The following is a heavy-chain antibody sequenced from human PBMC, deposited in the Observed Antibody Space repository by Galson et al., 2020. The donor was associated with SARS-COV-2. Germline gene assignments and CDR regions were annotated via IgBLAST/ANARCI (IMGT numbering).Heavy chain of an antibody. CDR3: ANALGGMGGDY. J-gene: IGHJ4*02. D-gene: IGHD1-26*01. CDR1: GFTFSSYG. Sequence: GGSLRLSCAASGFTFSSYGMHWVRQAPGKGLEWVAVISYDGSNKYYADSVKGRFTISRDNSKNTLYLQMNSLRAEDTAVYYCANALGGMGGDYWGQGTLVTVSS. CDR2: ISYDGSNK. V-gene: IGHV3-30*18.